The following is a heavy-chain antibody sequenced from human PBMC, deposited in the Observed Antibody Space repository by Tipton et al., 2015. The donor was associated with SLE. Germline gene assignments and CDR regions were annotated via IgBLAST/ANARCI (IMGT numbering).Heavy chain of an antibody. CDR2: INHSGSA. V-gene: IGHV4-34*01. D-gene: IGHD3-16*01. Sequence: TLSLTCAVYGGSFSGYYWSWIRQPPGKGLEWIGEINHSGSANYNPSLKSRVTISVDTSKNQFSLKPSSVTAADTAVYYCARSGPSWGYYYYMDVWGKGTTVTVSS. J-gene: IGHJ6*03. CDR1: GGSFSGYY. CDR3: ARSGPSWGYYYYMDV.